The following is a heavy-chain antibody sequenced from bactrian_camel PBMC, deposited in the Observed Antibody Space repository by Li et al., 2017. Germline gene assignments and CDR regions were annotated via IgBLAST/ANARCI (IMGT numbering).Heavy chain of an antibody. J-gene: IGHJ4*01. CDR1: GVTVTANC. V-gene: IGHV3S54*01. D-gene: IGHD6*01. Sequence: HVQLVESGGGSVEAGGSLRLSCVASGVTVTANCMGWFRQAPGKEREGVAAIDPVFNRTYYDDSVKGRFTISRDNAERTLYLQMNNLKPEDTGVYYCTADPFAVVAGSRTCAGAWSQGTQVTVSS. CDR2: IDPVFNRT. CDR3: TADPFAVVAGSRTCAGA.